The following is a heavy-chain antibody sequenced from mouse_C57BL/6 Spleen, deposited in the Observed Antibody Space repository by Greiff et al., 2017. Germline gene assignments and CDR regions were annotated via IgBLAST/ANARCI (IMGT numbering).Heavy chain of an antibody. CDR3: ARGSYGSSHWYFDV. CDR2: INPSNGGT. V-gene: IGHV1-53*01. D-gene: IGHD1-1*01. CDR1: GYTFTSYW. Sequence: VQLQQPGTELVKPGASVKLSCKASGYTFTSYWMHWVKQRPGQGLEWIGNINPSNGGTNYNEKFKSKATLTVDKSSSTAYMQLSSLTSEDSAVYYCARGSYGSSHWYFDVGGTGTTVTVSS. J-gene: IGHJ1*03.